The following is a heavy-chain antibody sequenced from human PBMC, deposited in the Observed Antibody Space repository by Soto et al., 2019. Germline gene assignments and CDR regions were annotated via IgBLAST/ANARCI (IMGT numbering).Heavy chain of an antibody. V-gene: IGHV6-1*01. Sequence: SQTLSLTCAISGYSVSSNSAAWNWIRQSPSRGREWLGRTYYRSKWYNDYAVSVKSRITINRDTSKNQFSLQLNSVTPEDTAVYYCAREVHVPSYDFWSGYYKGNWFEPWGQGTMVTVSS. D-gene: IGHD3-3*01. J-gene: IGHJ5*02. CDR3: AREVHVPSYDFWSGYYKGNWFEP. CDR2: TYYRSKWYN. CDR1: GYSVSSNSAA.